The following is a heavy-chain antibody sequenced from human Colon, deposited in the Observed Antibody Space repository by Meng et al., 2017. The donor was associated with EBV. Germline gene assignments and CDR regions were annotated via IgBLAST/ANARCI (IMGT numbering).Heavy chain of an antibody. CDR2: TYYRSTLYN. V-gene: IGHV6-1*01. D-gene: IGHD6-19*01. Sequence: QVPLPQYGCGIVPHSPTLSLTLSLSRASASMTTAALNWIRQSPARGLEWLGRTYYRSTLYNDYALSVKRRITINPDTSTNQISLQLNSLTPEDTAVYFCTRGVGTGNTQWLPTPFDSWGQGTLVTVSS. J-gene: IGHJ4*02. CDR1: RASASMTTAA. CDR3: TRGVGTGNTQWLPTPFDS.